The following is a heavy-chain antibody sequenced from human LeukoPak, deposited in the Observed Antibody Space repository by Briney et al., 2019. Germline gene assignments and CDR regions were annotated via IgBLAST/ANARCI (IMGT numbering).Heavy chain of an antibody. V-gene: IGHV3-11*01. CDR1: GFTFSDYY. CDR3: AKDGYYDSSAYYYVRYFDL. D-gene: IGHD3-22*01. Sequence: GGSLRLSCAASGFTFSDYYMSWIRQAPGKGLEWVSYMSSGGRTIYYADSVKGRFTISRDNSKNTLYLQMNSLRAEDTAVYYCAKDGYYDSSAYYYVRYFDLWGRGTLVTVSS. J-gene: IGHJ2*01. CDR2: MSSGGRTI.